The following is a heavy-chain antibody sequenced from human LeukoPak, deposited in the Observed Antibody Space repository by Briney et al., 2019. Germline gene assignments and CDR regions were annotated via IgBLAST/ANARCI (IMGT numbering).Heavy chain of an antibody. D-gene: IGHD3-22*01. CDR3: ARGRAYYDSSGYYYVDY. J-gene: IGHJ4*02. Sequence: SETLSLTCTVSGGSISRDDYYCIWIRQHPGKGLEWIGYIYHGGSTYYNPSLKSRVTISVDTSKNQFSLKLSSVPSGYTAVYYCARGRAYYDSSGYYYVDYWGQGTLVTVSS. V-gene: IGHV4-31*03. CDR1: GGSISRDDYY. CDR2: IYHGGST.